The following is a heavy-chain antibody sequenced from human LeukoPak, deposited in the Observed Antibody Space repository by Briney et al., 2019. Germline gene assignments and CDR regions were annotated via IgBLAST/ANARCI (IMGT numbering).Heavy chain of an antibody. J-gene: IGHJ5*02. CDR3: ARDSNWSGYKS. D-gene: IGHD3-3*01. V-gene: IGHV3-23*01. Sequence: PGGSLRLSCAASGFTFSSYAMSWVRQAPGKGLEWVSVISGSGGSTYYADSVKGRFTISRDNSKNTLYLQMDSLRAEDTAVYYCARDSNWSGYKSWGQGTLVTVSS. CDR2: ISGSGGST. CDR1: GFTFSSYA.